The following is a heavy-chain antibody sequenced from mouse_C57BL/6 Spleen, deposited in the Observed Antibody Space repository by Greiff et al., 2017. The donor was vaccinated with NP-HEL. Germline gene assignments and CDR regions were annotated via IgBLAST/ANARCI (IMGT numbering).Heavy chain of an antibody. Sequence: EVQLVESGGGLVQPGGSLKLSCAASGFTFSDYYMYWVRQTPEKRLEWVAYISNGGGSTYYPDTVKGRFTISRDNAKNTLYLQMSRLKSEDTAMYYCARRGSSYVWYFDVWGTGTTVTVSS. D-gene: IGHD1-1*01. J-gene: IGHJ1*03. CDR3: ARRGSSYVWYFDV. CDR2: ISNGGGST. CDR1: GFTFSDYY. V-gene: IGHV5-12*01.